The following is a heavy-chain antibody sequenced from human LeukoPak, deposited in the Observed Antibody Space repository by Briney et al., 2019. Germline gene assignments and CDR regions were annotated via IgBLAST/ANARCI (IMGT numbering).Heavy chain of an antibody. CDR1: GFTFSSYA. D-gene: IGHD2-2*01. V-gene: IGHV3-30-3*01. J-gene: IGHJ6*02. CDR2: ISYDGSNK. CDR3: AKPPRRYCSSTSCPYGMDV. Sequence: GGSLRLSCAASGFTFSSYAMHWVRQAPGKGLEWVAVISYDGSNKYYADSVKGRFTISRDNSKNTLYLQMNSLRAEDTAVYYCAKPPRRYCSSTSCPYGMDVWGQGTTVTVSS.